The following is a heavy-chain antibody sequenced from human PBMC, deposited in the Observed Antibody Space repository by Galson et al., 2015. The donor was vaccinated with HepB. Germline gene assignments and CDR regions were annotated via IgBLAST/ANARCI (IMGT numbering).Heavy chain of an antibody. V-gene: IGHV1-8*01. CDR2: MNPNSGNT. Sequence: SVKVSCKASGYTFTSYDINWVRQATGQGLEWIGWMNPNSGNTGYAQKFQGRVTMTRNTSISTAYMELSSLRSEDTAVYYCARGSGDYDFWSGYYTGYWFDPWGQGTLVTVSS. D-gene: IGHD3-3*01. J-gene: IGHJ5*02. CDR3: ARGSGDYDFWSGYYTGYWFDP. CDR1: GYTFTSYD.